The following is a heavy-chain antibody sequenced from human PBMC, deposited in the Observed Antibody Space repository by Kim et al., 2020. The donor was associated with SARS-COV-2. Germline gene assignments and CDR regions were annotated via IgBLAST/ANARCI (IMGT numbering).Heavy chain of an antibody. CDR1: GGSISSYY. V-gene: IGHV4-59*08. CDR2: IYYSGST. CDR3: ASQGVGDWSIDY. Sequence: SETLSLTCTVSGGSISSYYWSWIRQPPGKGLEWIGYIYYSGSTNYNPSLKSRVTISVDTSKNQFSLKLSSVTAADTAVYYCASQGVGDWSIDYWGQGTLVTVSS. J-gene: IGHJ4*02. D-gene: IGHD1-1*01.